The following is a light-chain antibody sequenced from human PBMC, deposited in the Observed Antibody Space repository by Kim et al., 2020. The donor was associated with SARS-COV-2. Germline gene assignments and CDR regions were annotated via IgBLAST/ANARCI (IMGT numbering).Light chain of an antibody. Sequence: SVGDRAPITGRASQGFSNYLAWYQQKPGKVPKLLIYAASTLQSGVPSRFSGSGSGTDFTLTISSLQPEDVATYYCQKYNSAPPWTFGQETKVDIK. CDR1: QGFSNY. CDR2: AAS. CDR3: QKYNSAPPWT. V-gene: IGKV1-27*01. J-gene: IGKJ1*01.